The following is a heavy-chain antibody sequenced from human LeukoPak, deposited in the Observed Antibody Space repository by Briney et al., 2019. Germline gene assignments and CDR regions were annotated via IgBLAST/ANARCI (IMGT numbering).Heavy chain of an antibody. V-gene: IGHV1-8*01. CDR1: GYTFTSYD. Sequence: GASVKVSCKASGYTFTSYDINWVRQATGQGLEWMGWMNPNSGNTGYAQKFQGRVTMTRNTSISTAYMELSSLRSEDTAVYYCAGARCSSTSCYLPASRNYYYYMDVWGKGTTVTVSS. D-gene: IGHD2-2*01. CDR3: AGARCSSTSCYLPASRNYYYYMDV. CDR2: MNPNSGNT. J-gene: IGHJ6*03.